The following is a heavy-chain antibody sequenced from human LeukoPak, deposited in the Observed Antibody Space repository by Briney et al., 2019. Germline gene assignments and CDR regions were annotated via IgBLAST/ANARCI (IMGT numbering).Heavy chain of an antibody. D-gene: IGHD4-17*01. Sequence: ASVKVSCKASGGTFSSYAISWVRQAPGQGLEWMGGIIPIFGTANYAQKFQGRVTITADESTSTAYMELSSLRSEDTAVYYCARPSRGDSGYNWFDPWGQGTLVTVSS. CDR2: IIPIFGTA. V-gene: IGHV1-69*13. J-gene: IGHJ5*02. CDR3: ARPSRGDSGYNWFDP. CDR1: GGTFSSYA.